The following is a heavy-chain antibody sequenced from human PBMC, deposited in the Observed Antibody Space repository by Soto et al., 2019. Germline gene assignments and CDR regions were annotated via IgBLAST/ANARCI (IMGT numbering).Heavy chain of an antibody. CDR1: GFTFSSYA. CDR3: AKDRGLWFGELSAWDY. CDR2: ISGSGGST. J-gene: IGHJ4*02. D-gene: IGHD3-10*01. Sequence: GGSLRLSCAASGFTFSSYAMSWVRQAPGKGLEWVSAISGSGGSTYYADSVKGRFTISRDNSKNTLYLQMNSLRAEDTAVYYCAKDRGLWFGELSAWDYWGQGTLVTVSS. V-gene: IGHV3-23*01.